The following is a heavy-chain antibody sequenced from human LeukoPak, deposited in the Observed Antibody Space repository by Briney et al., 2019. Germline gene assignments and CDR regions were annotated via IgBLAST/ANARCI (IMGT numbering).Heavy chain of an antibody. CDR3: ARDREVYHGAVAGTVFDY. J-gene: IGHJ4*02. CDR2: ISAHNGNT. D-gene: IGHD3-10*01. CDR1: GYTFTSYG. Sequence: ASVKVSCKASGYTFTSYGISWVRQAPGQGLEWMGWISAHNGNTNYAQKLQGRVTMTTDTSTSTAYMELRSLRSDDTAVYYCARDREVYHGAVAGTVFDYWGQGTLVTVSS. V-gene: IGHV1-18*01.